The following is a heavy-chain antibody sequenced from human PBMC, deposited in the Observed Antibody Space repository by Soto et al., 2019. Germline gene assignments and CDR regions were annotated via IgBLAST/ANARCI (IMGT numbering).Heavy chain of an antibody. D-gene: IGHD3-9*01. CDR2: ISSSGSTI. Sequence: GGSLRLCCAASGFTFSSYEMNWVRQAPGKGLEWVSYISSSGSTIYYADSVKGRFTISRDNAKNSLYLQMNSLRAEDTAVYYCAREGRYFDWLPDAFDIWGQGTMVTVSS. CDR3: AREGRYFDWLPDAFDI. V-gene: IGHV3-48*03. CDR1: GFTFSSYE. J-gene: IGHJ3*02.